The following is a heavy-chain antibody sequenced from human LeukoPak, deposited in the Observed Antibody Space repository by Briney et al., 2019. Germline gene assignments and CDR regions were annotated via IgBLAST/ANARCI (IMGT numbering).Heavy chain of an antibody. D-gene: IGHD1-26*01. Sequence: ASVKVSCKASGGTFSSYAISWVRQAPGQGLEWMGGIIPIFGTANYAQKFQGRVTITADESTSTAYMELSSLRSEDTAVYYCANAYSGSYHDAFDIWGQGTMVTVSS. CDR3: ANAYSGSYHDAFDI. J-gene: IGHJ3*02. CDR2: IIPIFGTA. V-gene: IGHV1-69*13. CDR1: GGTFSSYA.